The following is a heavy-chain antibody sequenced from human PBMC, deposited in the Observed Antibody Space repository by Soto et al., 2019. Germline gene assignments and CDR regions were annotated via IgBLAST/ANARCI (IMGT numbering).Heavy chain of an antibody. CDR2: IDTGNGNT. J-gene: IGHJ6*02. Sequence: SVNVSCNASRYSFSSYAIHAVRHVPGQGFAWMGCIDTGNGNTKYSQNFQGIVTISRDTSATTAYMELNSLRSEDTAVHHRATGKGMEEKYYYYALDIWGQGTTVTDS. CDR1: RYSFSSYA. D-gene: IGHD1-1*01. CDR3: ATGKGMEEKYYYYALDI. V-gene: IGHV1-3*04.